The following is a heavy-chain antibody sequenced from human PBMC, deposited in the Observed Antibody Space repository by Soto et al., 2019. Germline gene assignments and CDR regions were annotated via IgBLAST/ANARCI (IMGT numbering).Heavy chain of an antibody. D-gene: IGHD3-10*02. Sequence: PGGSLRLSCEASGFSFSHYRMNWVRLAPGKGLEWVSAISDTGTYTYYADSVKGRFTISRDNSKNSLYLQMNSLTAEDTAIHYCATLEYQLLYSASSWFDPWGQGTLVTVSS. CDR3: ATLEYQLLYSASSWFDP. J-gene: IGHJ5*02. CDR2: ISDTGTYT. CDR1: GFSFSHYR. V-gene: IGHV3-21*01.